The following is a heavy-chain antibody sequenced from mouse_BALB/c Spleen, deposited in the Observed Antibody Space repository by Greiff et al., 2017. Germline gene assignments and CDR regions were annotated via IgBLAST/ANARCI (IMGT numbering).Heavy chain of an antibody. CDR1: GYTFTSYV. Sequence: VQLKESGPELVKPGASVKMSCKASGYTFTSYVMHWVKQKPGQGLEWIGYINPYNDGTKYNEKFKGKATLTSDKSSSTAYMELSSLTSEDSAVYYCARFTTVVATGFDYWGQGTTLTVSA. D-gene: IGHD1-1*01. J-gene: IGHJ2*01. CDR3: ARFTTVVATGFDY. CDR2: INPYNDGT. V-gene: IGHV1-14*01.